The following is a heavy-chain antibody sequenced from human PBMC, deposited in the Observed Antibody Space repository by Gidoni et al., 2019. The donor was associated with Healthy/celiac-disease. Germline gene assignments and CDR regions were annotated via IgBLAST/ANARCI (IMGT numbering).Heavy chain of an antibody. J-gene: IGHJ2*01. CDR3: ARGGTDSYEYFVWDWYFDL. CDR1: GFTFSSYG. CDR2: IWYDGSNK. V-gene: IGHV3-33*01. Sequence: QVQLVESGGGVVQPGRSLRLSCAASGFTFSSYGMHWVRQASGKGLGGVAVIWYDGSNKYYADSVKGRFTISRDNSKNTLYLQMNSLRAEDTAVYYCARGGTDSYEYFVWDWYFDLWGRGTLVTVSS. D-gene: IGHD3-16*01.